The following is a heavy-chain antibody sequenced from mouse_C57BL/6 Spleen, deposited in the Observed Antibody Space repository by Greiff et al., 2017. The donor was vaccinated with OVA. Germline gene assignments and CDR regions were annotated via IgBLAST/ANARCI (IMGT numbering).Heavy chain of an antibody. CDR1: GYTFTSYW. CDR2: IHPTNSGT. J-gene: IGHJ2*01. V-gene: IGHV1-53*01. CDR3: ARGGNLPGDY. Sequence: QVQLQQPGTELVKPGASVKLSCKASGYTFTSYWMHWVKQRPGQGLEWIGSIHPTNSGTNYNQKFKSKATLTVDKSSSPASLQLSSLTSEDDAVYYCARGGNLPGDYWGQGTTLTVSA.